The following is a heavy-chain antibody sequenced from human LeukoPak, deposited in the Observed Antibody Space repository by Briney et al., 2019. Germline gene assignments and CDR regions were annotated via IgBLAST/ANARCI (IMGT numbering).Heavy chain of an antibody. CDR3: ARVEYSSSWYAFLSIKVEDY. J-gene: IGHJ4*02. CDR2: ISAYNGNT. D-gene: IGHD6-13*01. CDR1: GYTFTGYY. Sequence: GASVKVSCKASGYTFTGYYMHWVRQAPGQGLEWMGWISAYNGNTNYAQKLQGRVTMTTDTSTSTAYMELRSLRSDDTAVYYCARVEYSSSWYAFLSIKVEDYWGQGTLVTVSS. V-gene: IGHV1-18*04.